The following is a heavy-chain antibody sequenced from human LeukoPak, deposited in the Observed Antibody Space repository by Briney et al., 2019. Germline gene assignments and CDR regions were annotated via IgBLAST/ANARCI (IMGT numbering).Heavy chain of an antibody. D-gene: IGHD6-13*01. CDR1: GFTFSSYS. CDR3: ARDRGAASAGYYYYYMDV. Sequence: PGGSLRLSCAASGFTFSSYSMNWVRQAPGKGLEWVSVIYSGGTTYYADSVKGRFTISRDNSKSTLYLQMNSLRGEGTAVYYCARDRGAASAGYYYYYMDVWGKGTTVTVSS. V-gene: IGHV3-66*02. J-gene: IGHJ6*03. CDR2: IYSGGTT.